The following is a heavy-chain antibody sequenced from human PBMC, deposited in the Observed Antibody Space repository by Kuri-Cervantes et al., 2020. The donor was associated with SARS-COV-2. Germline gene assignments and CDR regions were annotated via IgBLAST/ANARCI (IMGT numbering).Heavy chain of an antibody. CDR1: GDTFTSYY. CDR3: ARSTSFRVRVVISQWGAFEI. D-gene: IGHD3-3*01. V-gene: IGHV1-2*04. Sequence: ASVQVSCKAAGDTFTSYYMHWGRQAPGQGLEWMGWINPNSGSTNYAQKFQGWVTMTRDTSISTVYMELSRLRSDDTAVYYCARSTSFRVRVVISQWGAFEIWGQGTMVTVSS. J-gene: IGHJ3*02. CDR2: INPNSGST.